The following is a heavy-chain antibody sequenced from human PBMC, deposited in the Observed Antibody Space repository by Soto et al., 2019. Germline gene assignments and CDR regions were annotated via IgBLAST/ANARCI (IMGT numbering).Heavy chain of an antibody. CDR2: IYLTGVT. CDR3: ARGHYGGHAMDV. J-gene: IGHJ6*02. CDR1: GDSISSGGYA. D-gene: IGHD4-17*01. Sequence: QLQLQESGSGLVNRSQTLSLTCAVSGDSISSGGYAWTWIRQSPGKGLEGIGYIYLTGVTYYNPSLKSRVTISVDKSKSQFSLRLSSVTAADTAVYYCARGHYGGHAMDVWGQGTTVTVSS. V-gene: IGHV4-30-2*06.